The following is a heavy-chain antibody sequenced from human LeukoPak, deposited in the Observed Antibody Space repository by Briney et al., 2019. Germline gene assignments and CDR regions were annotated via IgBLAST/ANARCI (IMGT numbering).Heavy chain of an antibody. CDR1: GGSISSYY. Sequence: KPSETLSLTCTVSGGSISSYYWSWIRQPPGKGLEWIGYIYYSGSTNYNPSLKSRVTISVDTSKIQFSLKLSSVTAADTAVYYCARLLRLDYFDYWGQGTLVTVSS. D-gene: IGHD3-9*01. J-gene: IGHJ4*02. CDR3: ARLLRLDYFDY. CDR2: IYYSGST. V-gene: IGHV4-59*08.